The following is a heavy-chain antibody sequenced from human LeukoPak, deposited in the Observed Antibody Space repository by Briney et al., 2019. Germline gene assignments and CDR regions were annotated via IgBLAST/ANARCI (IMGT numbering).Heavy chain of an antibody. CDR2: TYYISKWYN. V-gene: IGHV6-1*01. CDR3: TRDLKGARETMVTGFSWYFDL. Sequence: SQTLSLTCAISGDSLSTTGAAWNWIRQSPSRGLEWLGRTYYISKWYNDYAISVKSRMSINADTSKNQFSLQLNSVTPEDTAVYYCTRDLKGARETMVTGFSWYFDLWGRGTLVTVSS. CDR1: GDSLSTTGAA. D-gene: IGHD5-18*01. J-gene: IGHJ2*01.